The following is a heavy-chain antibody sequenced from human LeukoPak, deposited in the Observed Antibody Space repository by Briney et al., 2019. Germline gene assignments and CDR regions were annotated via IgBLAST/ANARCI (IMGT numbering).Heavy chain of an antibody. D-gene: IGHD6-19*01. V-gene: IGHV4-61*02. CDR3: SRSDHYYHYGMDV. CDR1: GGSISSGSYY. Sequence: NSSETLSLTCTVSGGSISSGSYYWSWIRQPAGKGLEWIGRIYTSGSTNYNPSLKSRVTTSVDTSKNQFSLKLSSVTAADTAVYYCSRSDHYYHYGMDVWGQGTTVTVSS. J-gene: IGHJ6*02. CDR2: IYTSGST.